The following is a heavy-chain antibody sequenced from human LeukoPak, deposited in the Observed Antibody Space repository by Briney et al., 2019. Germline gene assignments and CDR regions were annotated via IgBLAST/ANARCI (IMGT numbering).Heavy chain of an antibody. V-gene: IGHV3-7*01. CDR1: GFSFRNYW. CDR3: GSTTGP. CDR2: IKGDGNKK. J-gene: IGHJ5*02. D-gene: IGHD1-7*01. Sequence: PPGGSLRLSCAASGFSFRNYWMRWVRQAPGKGLEWVATIKGDGNKKDYVDSVRGRFTVSIDNAKNSLFLQMSSLRVEDTAIYYCGSTTGPWGQGTLVTVSS.